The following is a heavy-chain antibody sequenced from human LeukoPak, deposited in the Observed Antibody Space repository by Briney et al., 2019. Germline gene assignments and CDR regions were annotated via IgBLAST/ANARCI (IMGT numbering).Heavy chain of an antibody. Sequence: PGRSLRLSCAASGFTFSSYAMHWVRQAPGKGLEWVAVISYDRSNKYYADSVKGRFTISRDNSKNTLYLQMNSLRAEDTAVYYCARGPRSSGSYYSPDYWGQGTLVTVSS. CDR2: ISYDRSNK. CDR3: ARGPRSSGSYYSPDY. J-gene: IGHJ4*02. CDR1: GFTFSSYA. V-gene: IGHV3-30*01. D-gene: IGHD3-10*01.